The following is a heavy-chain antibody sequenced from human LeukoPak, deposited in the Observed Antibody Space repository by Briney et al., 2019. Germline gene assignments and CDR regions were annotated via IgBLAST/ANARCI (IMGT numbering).Heavy chain of an antibody. D-gene: IGHD6-19*01. CDR3: ARRGQVGGWYAFDY. J-gene: IGHJ4*02. V-gene: IGHV5-51*01. CDR1: GYSFTSYW. CDR2: IYPGDSDT. Sequence: GESLKISCKGSGYSFTSYWIAWVRQMPGKRLEWLGIIYPGDSDTRYSPSFQGQVTISVDKSIGTAYLQWSSLKASDTAMYYCARRGQVGGWYAFDYWGQGTLVTASS.